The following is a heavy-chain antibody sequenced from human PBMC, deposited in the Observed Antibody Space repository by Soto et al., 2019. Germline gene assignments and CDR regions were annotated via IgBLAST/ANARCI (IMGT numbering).Heavy chain of an antibody. CDR2: IWYDGSNK. CDR3: AAGSSSSLYYYGMDV. J-gene: IGHJ6*02. V-gene: IGHV3-33*01. D-gene: IGHD6-6*01. CDR1: GLTFSSSG. Sequence: SLRLSCAASGLTFSSSGMHWVRQSPGKGLEWVAVIWYDGSNKYYADSVKGRFTISRDNSKNTLYLQMNSLRAEDTAVYYCAAGSSSSLYYYGMDVWGQGTTVTVSS.